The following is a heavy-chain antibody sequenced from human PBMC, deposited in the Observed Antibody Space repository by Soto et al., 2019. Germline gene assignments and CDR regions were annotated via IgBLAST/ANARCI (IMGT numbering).Heavy chain of an antibody. J-gene: IGHJ6*02. CDR3: AKDFYSRSSFFPPYYYYYGMDV. Sequence: PGGSLRLSCAASGFTFSSYGMHWVRQAPGKGLEWVAVISYDGSSKYYADSVKGRFTISRDNSKNTLYLQMNSLRAEDTAVYYCAKDFYSRSSFFPPYYYYYGMDVWGQGTTVTVSS. D-gene: IGHD6-6*01. V-gene: IGHV3-30*18. CDR2: ISYDGSSK. CDR1: GFTFSSYG.